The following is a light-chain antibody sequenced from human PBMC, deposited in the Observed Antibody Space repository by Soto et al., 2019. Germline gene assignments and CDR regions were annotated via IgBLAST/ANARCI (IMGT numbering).Light chain of an antibody. J-gene: IGKJ2*01. Sequence: DIQLTQSPSILSASGGDRVTITCRASQSIANRLAWYQQKPGKTPKLLIYGASTIESGAPSRFSGSGSGTEFTPTINRLQSDDFATYYCQQYNRSFTFGQGTKLEIK. V-gene: IGKV1-5*01. CDR2: GAS. CDR1: QSIANR. CDR3: QQYNRSFT.